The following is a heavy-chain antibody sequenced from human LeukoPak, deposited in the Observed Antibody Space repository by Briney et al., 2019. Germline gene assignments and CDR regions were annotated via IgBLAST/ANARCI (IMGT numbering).Heavy chain of an antibody. V-gene: IGHV3-23*01. CDR1: GFTFSSYA. D-gene: IGHD3-10*01. CDR2: ISGSGGST. J-gene: IGHJ2*01. Sequence: GGSLRLSCAASGFTFSSYAMSWVRQAPGKGLEWVSAISGSGGSTYYADSVKGRFTISRDNSKNTLYLQMNSLRAEDTAVYYCARTRWFGEPTYWYFDLWGRGTLVTVSS. CDR3: ARTRWFGEPTYWYFDL.